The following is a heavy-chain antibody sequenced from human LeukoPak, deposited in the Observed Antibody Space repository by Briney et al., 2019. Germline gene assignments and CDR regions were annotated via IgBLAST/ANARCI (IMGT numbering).Heavy chain of an antibody. CDR1: GFTFSSYS. Sequence: GESLRLSCAASGFTFSSYSMNWVRQAPGKGLEWVSYISSSSGTIYYADSVKGRFTISRDNAKNSLYLQMNSLRAEDTAVYYCARAPLKARGYCSGGSCYEGAFDIWGQGTMVTVSS. J-gene: IGHJ3*02. CDR3: ARAPLKARGYCSGGSCYEGAFDI. CDR2: ISSSSGTI. D-gene: IGHD2-15*01. V-gene: IGHV3-48*04.